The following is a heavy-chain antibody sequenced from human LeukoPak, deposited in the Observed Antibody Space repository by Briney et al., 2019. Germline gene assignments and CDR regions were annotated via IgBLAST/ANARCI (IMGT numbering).Heavy chain of an antibody. CDR3: AKELEERVVRGVIGGARYYYYGMDV. CDR1: GFTFDDYA. Sequence: ETGGSLRLSCAASGFTFDDYAMHWVRQAPGKGLEWVSGISWNSGSIGYADSVKGRFTISRDNAKNSLYLQMNSLRAEDTALYYCAKELEERVVRGVIGGARYYYYGMDVWGQGTTVTVSS. D-gene: IGHD3-10*01. V-gene: IGHV3-9*01. CDR2: ISWNSGSI. J-gene: IGHJ6*02.